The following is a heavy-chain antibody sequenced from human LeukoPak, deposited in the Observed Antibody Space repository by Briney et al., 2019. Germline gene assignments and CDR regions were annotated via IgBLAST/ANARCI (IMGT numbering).Heavy chain of an antibody. V-gene: IGHV3-30*02. J-gene: IGHJ4*02. CDR1: RFTFSNYG. CDR3: AKAILTYSSSWFFDY. CDR2: FRYDGSNK. Sequence: PRGAPRISSAAARFTFSNYGMQPGRPAPGKGVGGGAFFRYDGSNKYYADSVKGRFTISRDNSKNTLYLQMNSLRAEDTAVYYCAKAILTYSSSWFFDYWGQGTLVTVSS. D-gene: IGHD6-13*01.